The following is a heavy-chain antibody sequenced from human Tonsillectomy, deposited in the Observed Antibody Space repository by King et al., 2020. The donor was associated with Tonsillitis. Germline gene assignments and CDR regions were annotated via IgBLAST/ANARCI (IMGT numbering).Heavy chain of an antibody. CDR2: ISGSGGST. V-gene: IGHV3-23*04. D-gene: IGHD5-18*01. Sequence: VQLVESGGGLVQPGGFLRLSCAASGFTFSSSAMAWVRQAPGKGPEWVSGISGSGGSTYYADSVKGRFTISRDNSKNTLYLQMNILGAEDTALYYCAKVVSTAMVYYFDYWGQGALVTVSS. CDR1: GFTFSSSA. J-gene: IGHJ4*02. CDR3: AKVVSTAMVYYFDY.